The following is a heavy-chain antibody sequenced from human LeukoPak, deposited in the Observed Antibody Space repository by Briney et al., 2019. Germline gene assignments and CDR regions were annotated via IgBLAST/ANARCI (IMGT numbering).Heavy chain of an antibody. CDR2: ISAYNGNT. V-gene: IGHV1-18*01. CDR1: GYTFTSYG. Sequence: ASVKVSCKASGYTFTSYGISWVRQAPGQGLEWMGWISAYNGNTNYAQKLQGRVTMTTDTSTSTACMELRSLRSDDTAVYYCARDPHSLYDFWSGYYYYLDYWGQGTLVTVSS. J-gene: IGHJ4*02. CDR3: ARDPHSLYDFWSGYYYYLDY. D-gene: IGHD3-3*01.